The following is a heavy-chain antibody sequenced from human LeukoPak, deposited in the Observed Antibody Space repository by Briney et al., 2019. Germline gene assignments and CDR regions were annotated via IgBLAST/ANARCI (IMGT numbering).Heavy chain of an antibody. CDR3: ARDLLVSGGMDV. CDR1: GGSFSGYY. CDR2: INHSGST. Sequence: PSETLSLTCAVYGGSFSGYYWSWIRQPPGKGLEWIGEINHSGSTNYNPSLKSRVTISVDTSKNQFSLKLSSVTAADTAVYYCARDLLVSGGMDVWGQGTTVTVSS. D-gene: IGHD2-8*02. J-gene: IGHJ6*02. V-gene: IGHV4-34*01.